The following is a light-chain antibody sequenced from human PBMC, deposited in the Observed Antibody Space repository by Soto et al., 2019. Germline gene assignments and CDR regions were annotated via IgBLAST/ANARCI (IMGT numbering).Light chain of an antibody. J-gene: IGKJ1*01. V-gene: IGKV1-5*01. CDR1: QNIRSR. Sequence: DFQMTQSPSTLSASVGDRVTITCRASQNIRSRLAWFQQKPGKAPKLLIYDASSLESGVPQRFSGSGSGTEFTLTISRLQTDDFSTYYFQQYHSYCTFGQGTKVEI. CDR3: QQYHSYCT. CDR2: DAS.